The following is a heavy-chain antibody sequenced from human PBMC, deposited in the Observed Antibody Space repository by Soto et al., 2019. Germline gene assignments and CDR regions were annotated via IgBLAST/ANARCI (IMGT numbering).Heavy chain of an antibody. CDR3: TTDAPKTMIVARIDF. V-gene: IGHV3-15*01. CDR1: GFTFSNAW. CDR2: IKSKTDGGTT. Sequence: GGSLRLSCAASGFTFSNAWMSWVRQAPGKGLEWVGRIKSKTDGGTTDYAAPVKGRFTISRDDSKNTLYLQMNSLKTEDTAVYYCTTDAPKTMIVARIDFWGQGTLVTVS. D-gene: IGHD3-22*01. J-gene: IGHJ4*02.